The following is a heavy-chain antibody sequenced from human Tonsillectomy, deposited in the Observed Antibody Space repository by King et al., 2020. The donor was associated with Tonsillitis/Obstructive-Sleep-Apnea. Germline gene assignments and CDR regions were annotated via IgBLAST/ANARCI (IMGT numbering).Heavy chain of an antibody. CDR2: LNHRGRT. D-gene: IGHD2-2*01. V-gene: IGHV4-34*01. CDR3: GTNAGDYYYYMDV. J-gene: IGHJ6*03. Sequence: QEQLQQGGAGLLKPSETLSLTCGVYGGFFSGYYWRWSRQPPGGGLEGIGELNHRGRTDYHASLKSRVTISRDTSKKQFSLRLTSVTAADTAVYYCGTNAGDYYYYMDVWGKGTTVTVSS. CDR1: GGFFSGYY.